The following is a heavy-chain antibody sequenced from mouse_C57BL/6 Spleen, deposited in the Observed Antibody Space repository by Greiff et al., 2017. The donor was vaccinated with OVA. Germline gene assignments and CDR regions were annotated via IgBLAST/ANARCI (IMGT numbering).Heavy chain of an antibody. V-gene: IGHV2-2*01. CDR3: ARKRGSSTGYFDV. D-gene: IGHD1-1*01. J-gene: IGHJ1*03. CDR1: GFSLTSYG. Sequence: VQLQQSGPGLVQPSQSLSITCTVSGFSLTSYGVHWVRQSPGKGLEWLGVIWSGGSTDYNAAFISRLSISKDNSKSQVFFKMNSLQADDTAIYYCARKRGSSTGYFDVWGTGTTVTVSS. CDR2: IWSGGST.